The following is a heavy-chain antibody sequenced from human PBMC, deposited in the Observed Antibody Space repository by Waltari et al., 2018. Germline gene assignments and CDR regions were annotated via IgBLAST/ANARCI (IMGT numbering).Heavy chain of an antibody. CDR1: GFIFSVSA. CDR2: IYSASTT. D-gene: IGHD6-19*01. V-gene: IGHV3-23*03. CDR3: AKDQSGWNRFES. J-gene: IGHJ4*02. Sequence: EVQLLESGGGLVQPGGSLRLSCAASGFIFSVSAMRWVRKAPGKGVEWLSVIYSASTTNYVDSVKGRFTISRDNSKSTMYLQMNSLRPEDTAVYYCAKDQSGWNRFESWGQGTLVIVSS.